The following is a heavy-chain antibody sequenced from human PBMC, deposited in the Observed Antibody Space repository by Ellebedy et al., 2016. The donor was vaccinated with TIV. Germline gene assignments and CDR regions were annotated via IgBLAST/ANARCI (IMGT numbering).Heavy chain of an antibody. J-gene: IGHJ6*03. Sequence: GESLKISXAGSGFTLGLYWMSWVRQAPGKGLEWVANIKQDGSEKYYVDSVKGRFTISRDNAKSSLFLQMNSLRAEDTAVYYCAKDPYYDSSAYADSHYYYMDVWGKGTTVTVSS. D-gene: IGHD3-22*01. CDR3: AKDPYYDSSAYADSHYYYMDV. CDR2: IKQDGSEK. CDR1: GFTLGLYW. V-gene: IGHV3-7*01.